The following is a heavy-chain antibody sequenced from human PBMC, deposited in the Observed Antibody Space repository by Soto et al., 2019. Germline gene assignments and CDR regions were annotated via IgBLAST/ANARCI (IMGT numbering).Heavy chain of an antibody. J-gene: IGHJ4*02. D-gene: IGHD3-22*01. Sequence: XESLTISCKGSGYSFTCYWITLVRQRRGKGLEWMGRIDPSDSQTYYSPSFRGHVTISATKSITTVFLQWSSLRASDTAMYYCARQIYDSDTGPNFQYYFDSWAQGTPVTVSS. CDR2: IDPSDSQT. CDR1: GYSFTCYW. CDR3: ARQIYDSDTGPNFQYYFDS. V-gene: IGHV5-10-1*01.